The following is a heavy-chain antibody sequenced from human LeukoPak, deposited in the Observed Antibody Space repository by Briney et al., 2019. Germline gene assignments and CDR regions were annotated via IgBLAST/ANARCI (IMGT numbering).Heavy chain of an antibody. CDR1: GGSFSGYY. CDR3: ARGLIRITMVREVSWFDP. V-gene: IGHV4-34*01. CDR2: INHSGST. Sequence: SETLSLTCAVYGGSFSGYYWSWIRQPPGKGLEWIGEINHSGSTNYNPSLKSRVTISVDTSKNQFSLKLSSVTAADTAVYYCARGLIRITMVREVSWFDPWGQGTLVTVSS. D-gene: IGHD3-10*01. J-gene: IGHJ5*02.